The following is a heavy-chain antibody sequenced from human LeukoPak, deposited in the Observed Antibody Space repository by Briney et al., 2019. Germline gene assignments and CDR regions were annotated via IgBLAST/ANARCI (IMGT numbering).Heavy chain of an antibody. CDR2: ISYHGIDK. CDR1: GFTFSHYA. CDR3: ARAGEDVVLGPAPVGGSPYNWFDP. J-gene: IGHJ5*02. V-gene: IGHV3-30-3*01. Sequence: PGGSLRLSCAASGFTFSHYAMHWVRQAPCKGLEWVAVISYHGIDKYYADSVKGRFTISRDNSKNALYLQMNSLRPEDTAVYYCARAGEDVVLGPAPVGGSPYNWFDPWGQGTLVTVSS. D-gene: IGHD2-2*01.